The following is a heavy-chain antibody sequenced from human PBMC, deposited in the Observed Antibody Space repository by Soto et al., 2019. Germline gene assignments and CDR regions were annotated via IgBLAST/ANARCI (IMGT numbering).Heavy chain of an antibody. V-gene: IGHV3-30*18. CDR3: AKGRFDVVTISPFDH. Sequence: HPGGSLRLSCAASGVTFSSFGMHWVRQAPGKGLEWVAVISYDGTEEKYADSVKGRATVSRDNSKNTVYLQMNRLRGDDSAIYYCAKGRFDVVTISPFDHWGQGTLVTVSS. CDR1: GVTFSSFG. D-gene: IGHD3-3*02. CDR2: ISYDGTEE. J-gene: IGHJ4*01.